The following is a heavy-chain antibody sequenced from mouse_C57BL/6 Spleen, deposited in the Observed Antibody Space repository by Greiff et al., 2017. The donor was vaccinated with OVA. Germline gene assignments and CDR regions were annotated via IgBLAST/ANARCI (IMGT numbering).Heavy chain of an antibody. D-gene: IGHD1-1*01. CDR2: IHPNSGST. Sequence: QVQLQQPGAELVKPGASVKLSCKASGYTFTSYWMHWVKQRPGQGLEWIGMIHPNSGSTNYNEKFKSKATLTVDKSSSTAYMQLSSLTSEDSAVYYCARGGASTVVNWYFDVWGTGTTVTVSS. CDR1: GYTFTSYW. CDR3: ARGGASTVVNWYFDV. J-gene: IGHJ1*03. V-gene: IGHV1-64*01.